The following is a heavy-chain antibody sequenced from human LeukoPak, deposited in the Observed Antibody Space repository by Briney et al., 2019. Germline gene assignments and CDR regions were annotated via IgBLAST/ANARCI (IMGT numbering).Heavy chain of an antibody. J-gene: IGHJ4*02. D-gene: IGHD3-10*01. Sequence: SETLSLTCTVSGDSISNTNYYWGWIRQPPGKGLEWIGSIYYSGSTYYNPSLKSRVTISVDTSKNQFSLKLSSVTAADTAVYYCADYYGSGSYIYYFDYWGQGTLVTASS. CDR2: IYYSGST. CDR1: GDSISNTNYY. V-gene: IGHV4-39*07. CDR3: ADYYGSGSYIYYFDY.